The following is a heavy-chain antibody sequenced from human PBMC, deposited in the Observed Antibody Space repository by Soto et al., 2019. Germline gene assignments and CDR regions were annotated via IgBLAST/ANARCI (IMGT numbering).Heavy chain of an antibody. J-gene: IGHJ4*02. V-gene: IGHV4-39*02. CDR3: AREGGYCSSTSCYI. D-gene: IGHD2-2*02. Sequence: QLQLQESGPGLVKPSETLSLTCTVSGGSISSSSYYWGWIRQPAGKGLEWIGSIYYSGSTYYNPSLKSRVTISVDTSKNQFSLKLSSVTAADTAVYYCAREGGYCSSTSCYIWGQGTLVTVSS. CDR1: GGSISSSSYY. CDR2: IYYSGST.